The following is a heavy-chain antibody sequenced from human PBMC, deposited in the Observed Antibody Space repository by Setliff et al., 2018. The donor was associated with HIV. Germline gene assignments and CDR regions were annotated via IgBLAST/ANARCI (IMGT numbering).Heavy chain of an antibody. CDR2: IIPIFGTA. Sequence: PVKVSCKASGGTFSSYAISWVRQAPGQGLEWMGGIIPIFGTANYAQKFQGRVTITADESTSTAYMELSSLRSEDTAVYYCARESLTIFGVDPPAGYYYYGMDVWGQGTTVTVSS. D-gene: IGHD3-3*01. CDR3: ARESLTIFGVDPPAGYYYYGMDV. CDR1: GGTFSSYA. J-gene: IGHJ6*02. V-gene: IGHV1-69*13.